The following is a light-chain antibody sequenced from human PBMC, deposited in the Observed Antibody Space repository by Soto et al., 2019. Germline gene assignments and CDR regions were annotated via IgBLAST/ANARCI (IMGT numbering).Light chain of an antibody. CDR1: QSVSSSF. J-gene: IGKJ2*01. CDR3: QQYYSIPFT. CDR2: GAS. V-gene: IGKV3-20*01. Sequence: EIVLTQSPGTLSLSPGERATLSCRASQSVSSSFLAWYQQKAGQAPRLLIYGASSRATGIPDRFSGSGSGTDFTLTISRLEPEDFAVYYCQQYYSIPFTFGQGTKLEI.